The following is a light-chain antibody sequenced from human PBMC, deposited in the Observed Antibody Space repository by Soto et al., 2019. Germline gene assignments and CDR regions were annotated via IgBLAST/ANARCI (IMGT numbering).Light chain of an antibody. CDR1: SSDVGTYTL. CDR3: SSYAGDITFYV. V-gene: IGLV2-23*02. CDR2: EVN. Sequence: QSALTQPASVSVSPGQSITISCTGTSSDVGTYTLVSWYQQHPGKAHKLVIYEVNKRPAGVPKRFSGSKSGDTASLTISGPQAEDEAAYYCSSYAGDITFYVFCPGTKVTV. J-gene: IGLJ1*01.